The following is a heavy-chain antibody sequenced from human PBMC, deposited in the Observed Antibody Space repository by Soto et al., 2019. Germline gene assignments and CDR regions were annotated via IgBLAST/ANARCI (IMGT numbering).Heavy chain of an antibody. D-gene: IGHD3-16*01. CDR2: ISGSGAST. Sequence: PGGSLRLSCVASGFTFNKYALAWVRQAPGKGLEWVSAISGSGASTYDADSVKGRFTISRDNSNNTLYLQMNSLRAEDTAVYYCAKTAGVIPVITSFDHWGQGTPVTV. CDR1: GFTFNKYA. CDR3: AKTAGVIPVITSFDH. V-gene: IGHV3-23*01. J-gene: IGHJ4*02.